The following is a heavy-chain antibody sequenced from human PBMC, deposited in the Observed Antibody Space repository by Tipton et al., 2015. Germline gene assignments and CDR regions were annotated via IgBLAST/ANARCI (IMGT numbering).Heavy chain of an antibody. V-gene: IGHV3-7*05. D-gene: IGHD3-9*01. J-gene: IGHJ3*02. Sequence: SLRLSCAASGFTFSTYWMSWVRQAPGKGLAWVANIKKDGSEKYYVDSVKGRFTISRDNAKNSLYLQMNSLRAEDTAVYYCARDPGDETYYDILIGAFDIWGQGTMVTVSS. CDR3: ARDPGDETYYDILIGAFDI. CDR2: IKKDGSEK. CDR1: GFTFSTYW.